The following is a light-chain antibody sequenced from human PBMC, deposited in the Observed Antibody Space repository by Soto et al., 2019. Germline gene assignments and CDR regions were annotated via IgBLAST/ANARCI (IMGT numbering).Light chain of an antibody. CDR2: DVS. V-gene: IGLV2-11*01. CDR1: SSDVGSYNS. J-gene: IGLJ1*01. CDR3: CSYAGASYV. Sequence: QSVLTQPRSVSGSPGQSVTISCTGTSSDVGSYNSVSWYQHHPGQAPRLMIYDVSQRPSGVPDRLSGSKSGNTASLTISGLQAEDEADYYCCSYAGASYVFGTGTKVTLL.